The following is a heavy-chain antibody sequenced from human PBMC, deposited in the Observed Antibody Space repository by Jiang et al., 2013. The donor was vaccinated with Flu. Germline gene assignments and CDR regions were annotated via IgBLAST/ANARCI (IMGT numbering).Heavy chain of an antibody. CDR2: INPSGGST. J-gene: IGHJ4*02. Sequence: FTSYYMHWVRQAPGQGLEWMGIINPSGGSTSYAQKFQGRVTMTRDTSTSTVYMELSSLRSEDTAVYYCSVVVTARYYFDYWGQGTLVTVSS. V-gene: IGHV1-46*01. CDR3: SVVVTARYYFDY. D-gene: IGHD2-21*02. CDR1: FTSYY.